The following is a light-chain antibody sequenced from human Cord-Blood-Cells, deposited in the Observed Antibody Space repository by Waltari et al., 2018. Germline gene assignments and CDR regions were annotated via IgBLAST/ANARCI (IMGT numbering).Light chain of an antibody. J-gene: IGKJ4*01. CDR2: AAS. V-gene: IGKV1-39*01. Sequence: IQATQPPSSLSACVGDRLAITCRASQSISSYLNWYQQKPGKAPKLLIYAASSLQSGVPSRFSGSGSGTDFTLTISSLQPEDFATYYCQQGYSTPLTFGGVTKVEIK. CDR1: QSISSY. CDR3: QQGYSTPLT.